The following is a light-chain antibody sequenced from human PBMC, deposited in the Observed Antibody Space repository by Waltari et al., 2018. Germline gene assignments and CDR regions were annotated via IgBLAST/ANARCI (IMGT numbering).Light chain of an antibody. CDR2: DVN. V-gene: IGLV2-14*03. CDR3: NSYTSSSTYV. CDR1: SSDVGGYNY. J-gene: IGLJ1*01. Sequence: QSALTQPASVSGSPGQSITISCTGTSSDVGGYNYVSWYQQHPGKGPKLIIYDVNNRPSGVSNPFSGSKSGNTASLTISGLQAEDEADYYCNSYTSSSTYVFGTGTKVTVL.